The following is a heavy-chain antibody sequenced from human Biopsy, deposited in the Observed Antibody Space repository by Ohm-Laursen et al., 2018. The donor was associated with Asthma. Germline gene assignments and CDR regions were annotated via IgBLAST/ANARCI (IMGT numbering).Heavy chain of an antibody. CDR1: GGSISSGGYY. CDR3: ARVPHDDILTGFTLRYYYGMDV. J-gene: IGHJ6*02. V-gene: IGHV4-31*03. CDR2: ISSSGST. Sequence: SQTLSLTCTVSGGSISSGGYYWSWLRQHPGKGLEWFGYISSSGSTYYNPSLKSRVTISVDTSKNQFSLKLSSVTAADTAVYYCARVPHDDILTGFTLRYYYGMDVWGQGTTVTVSS. D-gene: IGHD3-9*01.